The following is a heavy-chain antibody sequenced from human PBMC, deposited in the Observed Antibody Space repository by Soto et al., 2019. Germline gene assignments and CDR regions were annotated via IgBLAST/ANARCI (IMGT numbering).Heavy chain of an antibody. D-gene: IGHD3-10*01. V-gene: IGHV1-18*01. CDR1: GYTFTSYG. CDR3: ARGRYGDK. CDR2: ISAHNGNT. J-gene: IGHJ1*01. Sequence: QVHLVQSGAEVKKPGASVKVSCKASGYTFTSYGITWVRQAPGQGLEWMGWISAHNGNTDYAQKLQGRVIVTRDTSTSTAYMELRSLRSGATAGYYCARGRYGDKWGQGALFTVSS.